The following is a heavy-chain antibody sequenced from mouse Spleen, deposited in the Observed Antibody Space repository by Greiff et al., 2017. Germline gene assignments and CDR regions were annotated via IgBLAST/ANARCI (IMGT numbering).Heavy chain of an antibody. D-gene: IGHD2-4*01. V-gene: IGHV1-69*01. CDR2: IDPSDSYT. Sequence: QVQLQQPGAELVMPGASVKLSCKASGYTFTSYWMHWVKQRPGQGLEWIGEIDPSDSYTNYNRKFKGKATLTVDKSSSTAYMQLSSLTSEDSAVYYCALYYDYDGFAYWGQGTLVTVSA. CDR1: GYTFTSYW. J-gene: IGHJ3*01. CDR3: ALYYDYDGFAY.